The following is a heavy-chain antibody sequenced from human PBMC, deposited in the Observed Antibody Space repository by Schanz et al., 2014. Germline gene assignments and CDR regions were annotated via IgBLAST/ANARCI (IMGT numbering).Heavy chain of an antibody. Sequence: QVQLVQSGAEVKKPGASVKVSCKASGYTFTSYGINWVRQAPGQGLEWMGWISAYNGNTNYAQKLQGRVTMTTDTSANTAYMELSSLRSDDTAHYYCVRVPARDVSFDLWGRGTLVTVSS. CDR3: VRVPARDVSFDL. V-gene: IGHV1-18*01. J-gene: IGHJ2*01. CDR2: ISAYNGNT. D-gene: IGHD3-16*01. CDR1: GYTFTSYG.